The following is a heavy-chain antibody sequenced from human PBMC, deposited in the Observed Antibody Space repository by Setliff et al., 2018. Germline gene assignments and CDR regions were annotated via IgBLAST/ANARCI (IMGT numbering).Heavy chain of an antibody. Sequence: PGGSLRLSCAGSGFFFSIFWMSWVRQAPGKELEWVATIKQDGSEKFYVDSVKGRFTISRDNAKNSLYLQMDSLRVEDTAIYYCARDFHLGIGDGFDIWGKGTTVTVSS. J-gene: IGHJ6*04. CDR2: IKQDGSEK. V-gene: IGHV3-7*01. D-gene: IGHD3-10*01. CDR1: GFFFSIFW. CDR3: ARDFHLGIGDGFDI.